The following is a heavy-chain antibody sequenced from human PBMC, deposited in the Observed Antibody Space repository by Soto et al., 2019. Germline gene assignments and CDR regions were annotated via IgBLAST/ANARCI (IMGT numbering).Heavy chain of an antibody. CDR3: ARDSSISSLDS. CDR2: ISSSSSTI. D-gene: IGHD6-6*01. CDR1: GFPFSSYS. Sequence: GGSLRLSCAASGFPFSSYSMNWVRQAPGKGLEWVSYISSSSSTIYYADSMKGRFTISRDNAKNSLYLQMNSLRAEDTAVYYCARDSSISSLDSWGQGTLVTVSS. J-gene: IGHJ4*02. V-gene: IGHV3-48*01.